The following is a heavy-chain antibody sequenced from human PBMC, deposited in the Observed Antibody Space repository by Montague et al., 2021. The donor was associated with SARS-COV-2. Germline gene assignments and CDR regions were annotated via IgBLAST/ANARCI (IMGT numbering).Heavy chain of an antibody. V-gene: IGHV4-59*13. J-gene: IGHJ5*02. D-gene: IGHD1-20*01. CDR1: GGPISSYY. CDR3: ARTGYNWHGLFDP. Sequence: SETLSLTCGVSGGPISSYYWSWIRQSPGKGLERIGYIFHSGITDYNSTLSSRVTISVDMSKNQFSLQLNSVTAADSAVYYCARTGYNWHGLFDPWGQGTLVTVSS. CDR2: IFHSGIT.